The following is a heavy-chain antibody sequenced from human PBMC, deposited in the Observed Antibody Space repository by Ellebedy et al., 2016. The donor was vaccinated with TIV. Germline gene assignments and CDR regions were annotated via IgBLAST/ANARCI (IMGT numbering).Heavy chain of an antibody. CDR2: IKQDESEK. Sequence: GESLKISXAASGFTFSNYWMHWVRQAPGRGLEWVANIKQDESEKYYVDPVKGRFTISRDNAKNSLYLQMDSLRVEDTAVYYCGRAMDVWGKGTTVTVSS. CDR1: GFTFSNYW. V-gene: IGHV3-7*01. J-gene: IGHJ6*04. CDR3: GRAMDV.